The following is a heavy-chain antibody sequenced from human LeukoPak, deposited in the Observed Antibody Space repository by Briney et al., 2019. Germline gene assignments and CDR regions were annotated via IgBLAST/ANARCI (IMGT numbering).Heavy chain of an antibody. Sequence: PGGSLRLSCAASGFTFSDYYMSWIRQAPGKGLEWVSYISSSGSTIYYADSVKGRFTISRDNAKNSLYLQMNSLRAEDTALYYCAKGYSYGSYYFDYWGQGTLVTVSS. CDR2: ISSSGSTI. V-gene: IGHV3-11*01. CDR1: GFTFSDYY. J-gene: IGHJ4*02. CDR3: AKGYSYGSYYFDY. D-gene: IGHD5-18*01.